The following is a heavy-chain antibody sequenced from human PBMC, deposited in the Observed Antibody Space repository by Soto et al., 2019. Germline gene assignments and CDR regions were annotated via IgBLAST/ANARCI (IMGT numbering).Heavy chain of an antibody. CDR2: ISYDGSNK. V-gene: IGHV3-30*03. CDR3: VGGQYCFDY. D-gene: IGHD3-10*01. Sequence: QVQLVESGGGVVQPGRSLRLSCAASGFPFSSYGMHWVREAPGKGLEWVAVISYDGSNKYYADSVKGRFTISRDNSASTLSLQMYDQSPEDTAVYYSVGGQYCFDYRGQGTLVTVSP. J-gene: IGHJ4*02. CDR1: GFPFSSYG.